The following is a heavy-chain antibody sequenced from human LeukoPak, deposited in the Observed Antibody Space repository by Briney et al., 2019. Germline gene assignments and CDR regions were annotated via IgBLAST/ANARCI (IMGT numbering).Heavy chain of an antibody. V-gene: IGHV3-66*01. CDR1: GFTVSSNY. J-gene: IGHJ5*02. D-gene: IGHD4-11*01. Sequence: PGGSLRLSCAGSGFTVSSNYMSWVRQAPGKGLEWVSVIYTGGNTYYADSVKGRFTISRDNSKNTLYLQMNSLRAEDTAVYYCARRLIYSPNWFDPWGQGTMVTVSS. CDR2: IYTGGNT. CDR3: ARRLIYSPNWFDP.